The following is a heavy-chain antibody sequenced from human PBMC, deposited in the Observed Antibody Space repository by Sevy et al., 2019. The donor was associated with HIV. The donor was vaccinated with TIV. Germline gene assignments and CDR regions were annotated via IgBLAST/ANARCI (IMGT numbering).Heavy chain of an antibody. CDR3: TAGLGASDFDY. D-gene: IGHD1-26*01. V-gene: IGHV3-15*01. CDR1: GFTFSNAW. Sequence: RGSLRLSCAASGFTFSNAWMSCVRQAPGKGLEWVGRIKSKTEGATRDFAAPVKGRLLISRDDSRNTVYLQMNSLKTDDTAVYYCTAGLGASDFDYWGQGTVVVVSS. CDR2: IKSKTEGATR. J-gene: IGHJ4*02.